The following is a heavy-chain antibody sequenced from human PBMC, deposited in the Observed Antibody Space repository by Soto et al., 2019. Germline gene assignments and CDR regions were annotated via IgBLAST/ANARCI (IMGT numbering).Heavy chain of an antibody. CDR1: DKTFLSYG. Sequence: QVQLVQSGAAVKKPGASVKVSCKASDKTFLSYGISWVRQGPGQGLEWMGWISPYNGNTNYAQKLQGRVTMTTDTSTSTAYMELRSLRSDDTAVYYCAPQIDTVMVFRDWGQVTLVTVSS. CDR2: ISPYNGNT. J-gene: IGHJ4*02. D-gene: IGHD5-18*01. V-gene: IGHV1-18*01. CDR3: APQIDTVMVFRD.